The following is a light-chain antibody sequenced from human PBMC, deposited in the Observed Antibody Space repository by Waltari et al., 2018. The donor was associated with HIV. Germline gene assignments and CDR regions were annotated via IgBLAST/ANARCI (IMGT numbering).Light chain of an antibody. CDR3: SSYATGNNVI. Sequence: QSALTQPPSASGSPGQSVTIPCTGTSSDVGAYKDVSWYQHHPGKAPKLMIYEVTQRPSGVPDRFSGSKSGNTASLTVSGLQAEDEADYHCSSYATGNNVIFGGGTKLTVL. V-gene: IGLV2-8*01. J-gene: IGLJ2*01. CDR1: SSDVGAYKD. CDR2: EVT.